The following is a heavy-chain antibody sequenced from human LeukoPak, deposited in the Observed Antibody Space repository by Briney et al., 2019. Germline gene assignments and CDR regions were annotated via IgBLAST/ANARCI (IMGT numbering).Heavy chain of an antibody. CDR2: IYPGDSDT. D-gene: IGHD2-2*01. CDR3: ARRQGCSSTSCPPDY. V-gene: IGHV5-51*01. J-gene: IGHJ4*02. Sequence: GESLKISCRGSGYSFTTYWIGWVRPMPGKGLEWMGIIYPGDSDTRYSPSFQGQVTMSADKSINTAYLQWSSPKASDTAMYYCARRQGCSSTSCPPDYWGQGTLVTVSS. CDR1: GYSFTTYW.